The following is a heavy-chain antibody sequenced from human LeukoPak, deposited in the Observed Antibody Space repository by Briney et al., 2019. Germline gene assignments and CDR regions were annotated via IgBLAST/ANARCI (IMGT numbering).Heavy chain of an antibody. CDR1: GFTFSSYA. CDR2: ISGSGGST. D-gene: IGHD6-19*01. CDR3: AKEGSSGWYYYYYYYMDV. Sequence: GGSLRLSCAASGFTFSSYAMSWVRQAPGKGLEWVSAISGSGGSTYYADSVKGRFTISRDNSKNTLYLQMNSLRAEDTAVYYCAKEGSSGWYYYYYYYMDVWGKGTTVTVSS. J-gene: IGHJ6*03. V-gene: IGHV3-23*01.